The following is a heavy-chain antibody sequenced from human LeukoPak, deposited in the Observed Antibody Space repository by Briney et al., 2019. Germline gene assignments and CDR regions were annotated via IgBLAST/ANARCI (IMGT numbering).Heavy chain of an antibody. V-gene: IGHV3-21*01. CDR2: ISPSGDHR. CDR1: GFSFSAYN. CDR3: ARAVGFWSGYYWFDP. Sequence: GGSLRLSCAASGFSFSAYNINWVRQAPGKGLEWVSCISPSGDHRYYADSVRGRFTISRDNAKNSLYLQMNSLRAEDTAVYYCARAVGFWSGYYWFDPWGQGTLVTVSS. J-gene: IGHJ5*02. D-gene: IGHD3-3*01.